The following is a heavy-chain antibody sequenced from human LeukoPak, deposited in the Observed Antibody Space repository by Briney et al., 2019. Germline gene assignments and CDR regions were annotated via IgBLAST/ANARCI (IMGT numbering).Heavy chain of an antibody. D-gene: IGHD3-9*01. Sequence: GGSLKLSCAASGFTFSGSAMHWVRQASGKGLEWVGRIRSKANSYATVYAASVKGRFTISRDDSKNTAYLQMNSLKTEDTAVYYCTRASDILTGYTPREAYYYYYHMDVWGKGTTVTISS. CDR3: TRASDILTGYTPREAYYYYYHMDV. V-gene: IGHV3-73*01. CDR1: GFTFSGSA. J-gene: IGHJ6*03. CDR2: IRSKANSYAT.